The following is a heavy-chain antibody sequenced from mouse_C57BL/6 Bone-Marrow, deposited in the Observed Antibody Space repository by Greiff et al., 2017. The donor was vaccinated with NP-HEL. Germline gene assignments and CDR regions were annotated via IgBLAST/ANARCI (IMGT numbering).Heavy chain of an antibody. CDR1: GFTFSSYG. J-gene: IGHJ4*01. CDR2: ISSGGSYT. D-gene: IGHD3-2*02. CDR3: ARHELRLRMNREYYYAMDY. Sequence: EVQLVESGGDLVKPGGSLKLSCAASGFTFSSYGMSWVRQTPDKRLEWVATISSGGSYTYYPDSVKGRFTISRDNAKNTLYLQMSSLKSEDTAMYYCARHELRLRMNREYYYAMDYWGQGTSVTVSS. V-gene: IGHV5-6*01.